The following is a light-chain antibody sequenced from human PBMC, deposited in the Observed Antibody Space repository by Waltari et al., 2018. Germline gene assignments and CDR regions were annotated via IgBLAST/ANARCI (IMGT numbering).Light chain of an antibody. Sequence: EIVLTQSPATLFLSPGERATLSCRASQSVSSNLAWYQQKPGQAPRLLVYDASNRAPGVPARFSGSGSGTDFTLIISSLEPEDVAVYYCQHRHNWPLAFGGGTKVEIK. CDR2: DAS. CDR1: QSVSSN. V-gene: IGKV3-11*01. J-gene: IGKJ4*01. CDR3: QHRHNWPLA.